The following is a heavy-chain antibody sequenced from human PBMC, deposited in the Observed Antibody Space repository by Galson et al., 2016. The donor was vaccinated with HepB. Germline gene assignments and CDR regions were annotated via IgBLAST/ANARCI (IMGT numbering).Heavy chain of an antibody. Sequence: SLRLSCAASGFTFEDYAMHWVRQFPGKGLEWVSGINWNSGVTDYADSVKGRFTISRDNAKNSLYLQMNSLRPEDTAFYYCTKDFYSSGPVYFHHWGRGTLVTVSS. CDR2: INWNSGVT. CDR1: GFTFEDYA. J-gene: IGHJ1*01. V-gene: IGHV3-9*01. CDR3: TKDFYSSGPVYFHH. D-gene: IGHD3-22*01.